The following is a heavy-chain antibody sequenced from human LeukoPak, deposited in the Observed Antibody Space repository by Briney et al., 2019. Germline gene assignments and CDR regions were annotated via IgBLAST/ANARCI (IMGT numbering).Heavy chain of an antibody. CDR1: DVSISSDNW. CDR2: IFHGGST. CDR3: AKVRGGCSRTSCYFEN. V-gene: IGHV4-4*02. D-gene: IGHD2-2*01. J-gene: IGHJ4*02. Sequence: SETLSLTCAVSDVSISSDNWWSWVRQSPGEGLEWIGEIFHGGSTNCNPSLKSRVTISIDKSKNQFSLSLTSVTAADTAVYYCAKVRGGCSRTSCYFENWGQGTLITVSS.